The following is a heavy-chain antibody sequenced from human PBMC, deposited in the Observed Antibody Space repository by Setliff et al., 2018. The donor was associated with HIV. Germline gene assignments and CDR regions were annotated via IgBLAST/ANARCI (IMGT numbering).Heavy chain of an antibody. Sequence: GESLKIPCKGSGYSFTSYWIGWVRQMPGKGLEWMGIIYPGDSDTKYSPSFQGQVTISVDKSITTAYLQWSSLKASDTAMYYCAGLTTMIRGVIGRAFDIWGQGTMVTVSS. CDR2: IYPGDSDT. CDR3: AGLTTMIRGVIGRAFDI. J-gene: IGHJ3*02. CDR1: GYSFTSYW. D-gene: IGHD3-10*01. V-gene: IGHV5-51*01.